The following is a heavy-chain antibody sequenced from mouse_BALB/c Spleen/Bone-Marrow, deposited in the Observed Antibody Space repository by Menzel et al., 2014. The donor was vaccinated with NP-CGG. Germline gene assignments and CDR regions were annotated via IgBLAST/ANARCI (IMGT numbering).Heavy chain of an antibody. CDR3: ARALGDGYCYGIDY. CDR1: GYTFTSYW. Sequence: VQLQQSGAELVKPGAPVKLSCKASGYTFTSYWMNWVEQRPGRGLEWIGRIDPSDSETHYNQKFKDKATLTVDKSSSTDYIQLSSLTSEYSAVYYCARALGDGYCYGIDYWGQGTSVTVS. J-gene: IGHJ4*01. D-gene: IGHD2-3*01. CDR2: IDPSDSET. V-gene: IGHV1-69*02.